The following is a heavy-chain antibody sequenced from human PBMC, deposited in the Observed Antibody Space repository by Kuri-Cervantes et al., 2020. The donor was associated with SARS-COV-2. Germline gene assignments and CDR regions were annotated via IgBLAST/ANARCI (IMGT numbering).Heavy chain of an antibody. D-gene: IGHD3-22*01. Sequence: GESLKISCAASGFTFSSYAMSWVRQASGKGLEWVAVISCDGSNKYYADSVEGRFTISRDNSKNTLYLQMNSLRAEETALYYCARDADDNYPPDDFDYWGQGTLVTVSS. J-gene: IGHJ4*01. CDR3: ARDADDNYPPDDFDY. CDR2: ISCDGSNK. CDR1: GFTFSSYA. V-gene: IGHV3-30*03.